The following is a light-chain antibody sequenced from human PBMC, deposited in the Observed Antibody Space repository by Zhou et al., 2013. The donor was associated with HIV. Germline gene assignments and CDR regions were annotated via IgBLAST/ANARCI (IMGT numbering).Light chain of an antibody. CDR2: GAS. CDR3: QQYGSSIT. CDR1: QSVSNNY. Sequence: VLTQSPGTLSLSPGERATLSCRASQSVSNNYLAWYQQKPGQAPRLLIYGASDRATGIPDRFSGSGSGTDFTLTISRLEPEDFAVYYCQQYGSSITFGQGTRLEIK. V-gene: IGKV3-20*01. J-gene: IGKJ5*01.